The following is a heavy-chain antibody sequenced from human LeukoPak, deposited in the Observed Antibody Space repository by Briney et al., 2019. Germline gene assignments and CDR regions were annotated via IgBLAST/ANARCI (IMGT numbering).Heavy chain of an antibody. CDR2: IYTSGST. V-gene: IGHV4-4*07. J-gene: IGHJ6*02. CDR1: GGSISSYY. D-gene: IGHD1-14*01. CDR3: ARASGLSSGYYYYGMDV. Sequence: SETLSLTCTVSGGSISSYYWSWIRQPAGKGLEWIGRIYTSGSTNYNPSLKSRVTMSVDTSKNQSSLKLSSVTAADTAVYYCARASGLSSGYYYYGMDVWGQGTTVTVSS.